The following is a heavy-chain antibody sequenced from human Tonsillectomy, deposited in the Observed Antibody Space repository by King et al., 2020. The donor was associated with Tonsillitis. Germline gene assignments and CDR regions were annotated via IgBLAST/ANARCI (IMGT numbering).Heavy chain of an antibody. Sequence: QLQESGPGLVKPSETLSLTCTVSGGSISSSSYYWGWIRQPPGKGLEWIGSIYYSGSTYYNPSLKSRVTISVDTSKNQFSLKLSSVTAADTAVYFCARPEYGSGSLNWFDPWGQGTLVTVSS. D-gene: IGHD3-10*01. CDR2: IYYSGST. V-gene: IGHV4-39*07. CDR1: GGSISSSSYY. J-gene: IGHJ5*02. CDR3: ARPEYGSGSLNWFDP.